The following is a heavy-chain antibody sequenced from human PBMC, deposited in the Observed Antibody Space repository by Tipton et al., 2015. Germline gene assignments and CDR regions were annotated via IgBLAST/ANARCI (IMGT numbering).Heavy chain of an antibody. Sequence: TLSLTCYVSGASVSSGFYYWTWIRQPPGKGLEWIGYVFVPGSTNFNPSLRSRVTISVDTSENQFSLELMSVTAADTGVYFCARGQDETTSGEYFTHWGQGTLVTVSS. V-gene: IGHV4-61*01. J-gene: IGHJ1*01. CDR2: VFVPGST. CDR3: ARGQDETTSGEYFTH. D-gene: IGHD2/OR15-2a*01. CDR1: GASVSSGFYY.